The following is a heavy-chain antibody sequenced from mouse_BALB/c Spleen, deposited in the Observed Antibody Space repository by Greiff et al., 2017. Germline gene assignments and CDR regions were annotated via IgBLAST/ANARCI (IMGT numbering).Heavy chain of an antibody. J-gene: IGHJ2*01. Sequence: VQLQQSGAELVKPGASVKLSCKASGYTFTSYYMYWVKQRPGQGLEWIGEINPSNGGTNFNEKFKSKATLTVDKSSSTAYMQLSSLTSEDSAVYYCTREGIYYYGTLDYWGQGTTLTVSA. CDR2: INPSNGGT. D-gene: IGHD1-1*01. CDR3: TREGIYYYGTLDY. V-gene: IGHV1S81*02. CDR1: GYTFTSYY.